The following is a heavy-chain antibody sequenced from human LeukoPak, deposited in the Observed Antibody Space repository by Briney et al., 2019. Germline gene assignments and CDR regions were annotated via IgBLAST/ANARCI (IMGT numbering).Heavy chain of an antibody. CDR2: IYSGGST. CDR1: GFTFSSNY. V-gene: IGHV3-53*01. D-gene: IGHD1-1*01. Sequence: GGSLRLSCAASGFTFSSNYMSWVRQAPGKGLEWVSVIYSGGSTYYADSVTGRFTISRDNSKNTLYLQMNSLRAEDTAVYYCARETGTSENAFDIWGQGTMVTVSS. J-gene: IGHJ3*02. CDR3: ARETGTSENAFDI.